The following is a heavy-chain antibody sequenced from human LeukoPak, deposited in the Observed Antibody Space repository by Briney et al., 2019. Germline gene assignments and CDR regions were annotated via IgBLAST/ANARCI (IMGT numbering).Heavy chain of an antibody. D-gene: IGHD3/OR15-3a*01. V-gene: IGHV4-39*01. Sequence: SETLSLTCSVSGGSISSTNYYWGWIRQPPGKGLECIGNIFYNGNTYYNPSLRSRVTISVDTSKNQFSLKLGSVTAADTAVYYCARLLATVSRRIGPAPRDSHGVFDPWGQGTLVIVSS. J-gene: IGHJ5*02. CDR2: IFYNGNT. CDR1: GGSISSTNYY. CDR3: ARLLATVSRRIGPAPRDSHGVFDP.